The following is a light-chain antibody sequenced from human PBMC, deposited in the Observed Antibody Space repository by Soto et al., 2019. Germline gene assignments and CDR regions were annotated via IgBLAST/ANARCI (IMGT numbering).Light chain of an antibody. CDR1: QSLLHSNGYNY. CDR3: MQALQTPG. V-gene: IGKV2-28*01. J-gene: IGKJ5*01. Sequence: DIVMTQSPLSLPVTPGEPASISCGSSQSLLHSNGYNYLDWYLQKPGQSPQLLIYLGSNRASGVPDRFSGSGSGTDFTLKISRVEAEDVGVYYCMQALQTPGFGQGTRLEIK. CDR2: LGS.